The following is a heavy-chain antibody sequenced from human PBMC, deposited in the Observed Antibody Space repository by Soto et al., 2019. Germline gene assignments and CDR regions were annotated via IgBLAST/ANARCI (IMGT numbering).Heavy chain of an antibody. V-gene: IGHV3-11*06. CDR1: GFTFSDYY. CDR3: ASWGVIAARPLDY. J-gene: IGHJ4*02. CDR2: ISSSSSYT. D-gene: IGHD6-6*01. Sequence: QVQLVESGGGLVKPGGSLRLSCGASGFTFSDYYMSWIRQAPGKGLEWVSYISSSSSYTNYADSVKGRFTISRDNAKNTLYLQMNSLRAADTAVYYCASWGVIAARPLDYWGQGTLVTVSS.